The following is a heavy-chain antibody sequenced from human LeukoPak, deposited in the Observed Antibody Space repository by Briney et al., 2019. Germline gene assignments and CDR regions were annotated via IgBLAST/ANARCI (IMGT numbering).Heavy chain of an antibody. CDR3: AKVASGSYLVGGDY. D-gene: IGHD1-26*01. CDR1: GFTFSTYA. Sequence: GGSLRLSCEASGFTFSTYAMHWVRQAPGKGLEYVSAINTNGGSTYYANSVKGRFTISRDNPKNTLYLQMNSLRAEDTAVYYCAKVASGSYLVGGDYWGQGTLVTVSS. CDR2: INTNGGST. V-gene: IGHV3-64*01. J-gene: IGHJ4*02.